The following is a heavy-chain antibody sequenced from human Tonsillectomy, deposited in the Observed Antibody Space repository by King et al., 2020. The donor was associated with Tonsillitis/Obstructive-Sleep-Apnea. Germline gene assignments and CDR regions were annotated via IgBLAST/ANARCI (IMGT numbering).Heavy chain of an antibody. CDR2: IYPGDSDT. Sequence: QLVQSGAEVKKPGESLKISCKGSGYRFTSYWIGWVRQMPGKGLEWMGIIYPGDSDTRYSPSFQGQVTIPADKSISTAYLQWSSLTASDTAMYYCARRRVIIDGGYYYYDMDVWGKGTTVTVSS. V-gene: IGHV5-51*01. J-gene: IGHJ6*03. CDR1: GYRFTSYW. D-gene: IGHD3-10*01. CDR3: ARRRVIIDGGYYYYDMDV.